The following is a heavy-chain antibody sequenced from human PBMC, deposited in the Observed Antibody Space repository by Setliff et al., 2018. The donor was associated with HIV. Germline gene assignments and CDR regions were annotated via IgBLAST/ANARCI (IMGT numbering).Heavy chain of an antibody. Sequence: SETLSLTCTVSGGSISSHYWSWIRQPPGKGLEWIGYIYYSGSTNYNPSLKSRVTISVDTSKNQFSLELSSVTAADTAVYYCARAQPYYYYYMDVWGKGTTVTVS. CDR2: IYYSGST. J-gene: IGHJ6*03. V-gene: IGHV4-59*11. D-gene: IGHD6-13*01. CDR3: ARAQPYYYYYMDV. CDR1: GGSISSHY.